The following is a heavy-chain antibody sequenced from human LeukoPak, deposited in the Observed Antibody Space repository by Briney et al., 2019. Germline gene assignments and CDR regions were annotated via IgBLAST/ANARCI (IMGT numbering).Heavy chain of an antibody. CDR2: ISGSGGST. D-gene: IGHD3-22*01. V-gene: IGHV3-23*01. CDR3: AKSGYYYDSSGYYCDY. J-gene: IGHJ4*02. Sequence: GGSLRLSCAASGFTFSSYAMGWVRQAPGKGLEWVSAISGSGGSTYYADSVKGRFTTSRDNSKNTLYLQMNSLRAEDTAVYYCAKSGYYYDSSGYYCDYWGQGTLVTVSS. CDR1: GFTFSSYA.